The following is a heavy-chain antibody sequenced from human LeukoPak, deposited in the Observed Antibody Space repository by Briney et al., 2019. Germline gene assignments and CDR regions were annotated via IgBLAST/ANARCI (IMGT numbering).Heavy chain of an antibody. V-gene: IGHV1-18*01. D-gene: IGHD6-19*01. J-gene: IGHJ4*02. CDR1: GYNFPAYF. CDR3: ATSPYSSGWYWFDY. Sequence: ASVKVSCKAGGYNFPAYFVHWVRQAPGQGLEWMGWISAYNGNTNYAQKLQGRVTMTTDTSTSTAYMELRSLRSDDTAVYYCATSPYSSGWYWFDYWGQGTLVTVSS. CDR2: ISAYNGNT.